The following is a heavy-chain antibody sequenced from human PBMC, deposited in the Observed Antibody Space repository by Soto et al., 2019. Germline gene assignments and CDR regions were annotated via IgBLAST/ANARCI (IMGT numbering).Heavy chain of an antibody. CDR2: IYHSGTT. CDR1: GSSLSIGGTY. CDR3: ARARGYCTITACYTWFDP. V-gene: IGHV4-31*03. Sequence: PAETLSLTCSVSGSSLSIGGTYCSWIRHDPGKGLGCIGHIYHSGTTYYNPSLKSRVTVSIDTSKNQFSLKLSSVTAADTAMYYCARARGYCTITACYTWFDPWGQGTLVTVSS. J-gene: IGHJ5*02. D-gene: IGHD2-2*02.